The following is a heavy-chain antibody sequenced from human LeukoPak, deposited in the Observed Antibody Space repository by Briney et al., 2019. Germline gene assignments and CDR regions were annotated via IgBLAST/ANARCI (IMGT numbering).Heavy chain of an antibody. CDR1: GGSISSTNL. V-gene: IGHV4-4*02. D-gene: IGHD5-18*01. CDR2: IYHSGST. J-gene: IGHJ5*02. CDR3: ARDDFVDIAMVGLYH. Sequence: PSETLSLTCAVSGGSISSTNLWNWVRQPPGKGLEWIGEIYHSGSTNYNPSLKSRVSISIDKSKNQFSLKLSSVTAADTAIYYCARDDFVDIAMVGLYHWGQGTLVTVSS.